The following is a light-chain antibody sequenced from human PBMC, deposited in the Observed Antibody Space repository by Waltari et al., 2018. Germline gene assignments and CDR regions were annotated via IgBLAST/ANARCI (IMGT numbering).Light chain of an antibody. V-gene: IGKV1-9*01. J-gene: IGKJ5*01. CDR2: GTS. CDR3: QQFKSFLFT. Sequence: SPSFLSASVGDRVTITCRASQGTNNYLAWYQQKPGKAPNLLIYGTSTSQSGVPSRFSGSQSGTEFTLTISSLQPEDFATYYCQQFKSFLFTFGQGTRLDIK. CDR1: QGTNNY.